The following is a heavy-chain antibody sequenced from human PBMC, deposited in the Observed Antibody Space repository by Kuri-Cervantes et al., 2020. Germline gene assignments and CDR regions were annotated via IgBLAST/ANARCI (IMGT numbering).Heavy chain of an antibody. CDR3: TSGKGGRFFDY. D-gene: IGHD4-23*01. V-gene: IGHV1-18*01. J-gene: IGHJ4*02. Sequence: KLFCQASCYTYNSYGISLARQAPGQRLVWMGWISAYNGNTNYAQKLQGRVTMTTDTSTSTAYMELRSLRSDDTAVYYCTSGKGGRFFDYRGQGTLVTVSS. CDR2: ISAYNGNT. CDR1: CYTYNSYG.